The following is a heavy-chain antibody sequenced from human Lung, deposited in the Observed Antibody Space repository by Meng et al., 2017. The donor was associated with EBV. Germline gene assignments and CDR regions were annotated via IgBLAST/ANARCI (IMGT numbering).Heavy chain of an antibody. D-gene: IGHD4-11*01. CDR3: AATVNDGYFDY. J-gene: IGHJ4*02. Sequence: QVQPPRWGAALLKPSEPLSLTCGVSGRSFSSSYWSWIRQPPGKGLEWIGQINYSGITNYNPSLKSRVTISVDTSKNQFSLSLNSVTAADTAVYYCAATVNDGYFDYWGQGTLVTVSS. CDR1: GRSFSSSY. V-gene: IGHV4-34*01. CDR2: INYSGIT.